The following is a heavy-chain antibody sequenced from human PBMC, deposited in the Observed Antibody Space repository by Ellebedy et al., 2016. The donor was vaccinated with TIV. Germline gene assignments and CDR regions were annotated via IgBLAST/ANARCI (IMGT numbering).Heavy chain of an antibody. CDR2: IYYSGST. CDR1: GGSISSGGYY. J-gene: IGHJ4*02. Sequence: SETLSLXXTVSGGSISSGGYYWSWIRQHPGKGLEWIGYIYYSGSTYYNPSLKSRVTISVDTSKNQFSLKLSSVTAADTAVYYCARSRSGSANFDYWGQGTLVTVSS. CDR3: ARSRSGSANFDY. D-gene: IGHD1-26*01. V-gene: IGHV4-31*03.